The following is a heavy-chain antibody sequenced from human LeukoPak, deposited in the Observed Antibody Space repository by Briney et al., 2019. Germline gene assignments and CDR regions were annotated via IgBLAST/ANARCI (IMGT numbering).Heavy chain of an antibody. CDR1: GGTFSNYA. Sequence: GASVKVSCKASGGTFSNYAISWLRQAPGQGLEWMGGIIPILGTSNYAQKFQDRLTITADESTSTAYLELSSLTSADTAVYYCAREVSGTYCDYWGQGSLVTVSS. CDR3: AREVSGTYCDY. D-gene: IGHD1-26*01. CDR2: IIPILGTS. J-gene: IGHJ4*02. V-gene: IGHV1-69*01.